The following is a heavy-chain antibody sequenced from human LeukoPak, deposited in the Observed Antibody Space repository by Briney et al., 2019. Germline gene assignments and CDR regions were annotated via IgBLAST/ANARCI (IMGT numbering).Heavy chain of an antibody. CDR2: IDYGGST. D-gene: IGHD3-22*01. Sequence: PSETLSLTCTVSGDSVSSDSYYWSWIRQPPGKGLEWIAYIDYGGSTKYNPSLKSRVTITLDTSKNQFSLKLSSVTAADTAVYYCARDRRGYYDSSGYFDYWGQGTLVTVSS. CDR3: ARDRRGYYDSSGYFDY. CDR1: GDSVSSDSYY. J-gene: IGHJ4*02. V-gene: IGHV4-61*01.